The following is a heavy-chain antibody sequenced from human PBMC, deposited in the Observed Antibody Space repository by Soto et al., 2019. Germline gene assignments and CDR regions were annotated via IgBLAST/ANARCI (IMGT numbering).Heavy chain of an antibody. D-gene: IGHD2-21*01. Sequence: QVQLVQSGAEVKKPGASVKVSCKASGYTFTSYAMHWVRQAPGQRLEWMGWINAGNGNTKYSQKFQGRVTITRDTSASTAYMELSSLRSEDTAVYYCARDKIVGYYYYGMDVWGHGTTFTVSS. CDR3: ARDKIVGYYYYGMDV. CDR1: GYTFTSYA. J-gene: IGHJ6*02. CDR2: INAGNGNT. V-gene: IGHV1-3*01.